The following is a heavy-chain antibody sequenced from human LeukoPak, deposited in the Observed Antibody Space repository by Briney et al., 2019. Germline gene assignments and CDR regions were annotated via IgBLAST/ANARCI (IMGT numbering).Heavy chain of an antibody. Sequence: SETLSLTCTVSGASISPYYWSWIRQPARKGLEWIGRIYNSGYTNYNPSLERRVTMSLDSSKNEFSLKLSSVTAADTALYYCARGNNSPWGYWGQGILVTVSS. D-gene: IGHD7-27*01. V-gene: IGHV4-4*07. CDR2: IYNSGYT. J-gene: IGHJ4*02. CDR1: GASISPYY. CDR3: ARGNNSPWGY.